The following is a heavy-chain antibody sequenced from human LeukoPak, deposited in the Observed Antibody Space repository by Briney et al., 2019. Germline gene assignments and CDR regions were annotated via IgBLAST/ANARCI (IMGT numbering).Heavy chain of an antibody. CDR2: ISTSGEST. J-gene: IGHJ4*02. D-gene: IGHD2-2*01. Sequence: GGSLRLSCAASGFTFSNYAMTWVRQAPGKGLEWVSSISTSGESTYYADSVKGRFTISRDNSKNTLYLHMNSLRAEDTAIYYCAKDALWLCSSTSCYLWGQGTLVTVSS. CDR3: AKDALWLCSSTSCYL. CDR1: GFTFSNYA. V-gene: IGHV3-23*01.